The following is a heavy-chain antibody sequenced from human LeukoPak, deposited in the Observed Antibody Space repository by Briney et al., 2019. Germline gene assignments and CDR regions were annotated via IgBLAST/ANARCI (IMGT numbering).Heavy chain of an antibody. Sequence: SETLSLTCAVYGGSFSSYYWSWIRQPPGKGLEWIGEINDSGRTNYNPSLKGRVTISVDTSKNQFSLNLRSVTAADTAVYYCARARRLFGYYYYYMDVWGKGTTVTISS. CDR1: GGSFSSYY. V-gene: IGHV4-34*01. CDR3: ARARRLFGYYYYYMDV. J-gene: IGHJ6*03. CDR2: INDSGRT. D-gene: IGHD3-22*01.